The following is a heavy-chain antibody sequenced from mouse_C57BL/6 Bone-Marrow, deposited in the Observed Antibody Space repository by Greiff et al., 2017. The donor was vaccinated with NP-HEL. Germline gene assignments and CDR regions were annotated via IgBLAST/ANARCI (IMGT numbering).Heavy chain of an antibody. CDR2: ISSGGSYT. CDR1: GFTFSSYG. CDR3: ARHRYGSSLYYFDY. D-gene: IGHD1-1*01. V-gene: IGHV5-6*01. J-gene: IGHJ2*01. Sequence: EVMLLESGADLVKPGGSLKLSCAASGFTFSSYGMSWVRQTPEKRLEWVATISSGGSYTYYTDSVKGRFTIARDNAKNTLYLQMSSLKSEDTAMYYCARHRYGSSLYYFDYWGQGTTLTVSS.